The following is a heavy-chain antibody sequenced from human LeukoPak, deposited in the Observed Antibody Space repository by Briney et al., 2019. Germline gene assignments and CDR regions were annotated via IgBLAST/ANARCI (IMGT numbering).Heavy chain of an antibody. CDR2: IYYSGST. CDR3: AGVEYSSSSGAFDI. J-gene: IGHJ3*02. Sequence: GTLRLSCTASGFTFSSYAMSWVRQPPGKGLEWIGSIYYSGSTYYNPSLKSRVTISVDTSKNQFSLKLSSVTAADTAVYYCAGVEYSSSSGAFDIWGQGTMVTVSS. D-gene: IGHD6-6*01. V-gene: IGHV4-39*07. CDR1: GFTFSSYA.